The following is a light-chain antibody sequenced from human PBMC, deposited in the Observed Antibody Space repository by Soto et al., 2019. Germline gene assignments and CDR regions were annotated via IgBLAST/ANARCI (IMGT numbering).Light chain of an antibody. J-gene: IGKJ1*01. CDR3: QQYSNWPPWT. Sequence: IVLTHFPATLSLSPGEGATLSCRASPSVSSYLAWYQQKPAQAPRLLISGASTRATGIPARFSGSGSGTEFTLPISSLQSEDSAVYYCQQYSNWPPWTFGPGTKVDIK. V-gene: IGKV3-15*01. CDR1: PSVSSY. CDR2: GAS.